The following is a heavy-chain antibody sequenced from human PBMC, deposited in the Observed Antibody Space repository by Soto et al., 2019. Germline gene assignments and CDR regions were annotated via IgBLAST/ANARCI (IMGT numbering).Heavy chain of an antibody. V-gene: IGHV3-23*01. CDR1: GFTFSTVA. Sequence: GGSLRLSCVASGFTFSTVAMTWVRQAPGKGLEWVSSISDNSGNTDYADSVRGRFTHYRDNSKTPLNLQMKHLKAEDTDVYYCAKPYCNPRYFGDWGQGTRVTVSS. J-gene: IGHJ4*02. D-gene: IGHD1-26*01. CDR3: AKPYCNPRYFGD. CDR2: ISDNSGNT.